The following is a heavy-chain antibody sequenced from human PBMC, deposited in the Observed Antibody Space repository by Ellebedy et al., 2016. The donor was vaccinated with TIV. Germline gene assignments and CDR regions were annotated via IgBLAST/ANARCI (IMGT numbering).Heavy chain of an antibody. D-gene: IGHD3-16*01. Sequence: GESLKISCAASGFTVSSNYMSWVRQAPGKGLEWVAVISYDGSNKYYADSVKGRFTISRDNSKNTLYLQMNSLRAEDTAVYYCARDSDYVSGAFDIWGQGTMVTVSS. J-gene: IGHJ3*02. CDR3: ARDSDYVSGAFDI. CDR1: GFTVSSNY. CDR2: ISYDGSNK. V-gene: IGHV3-30*01.